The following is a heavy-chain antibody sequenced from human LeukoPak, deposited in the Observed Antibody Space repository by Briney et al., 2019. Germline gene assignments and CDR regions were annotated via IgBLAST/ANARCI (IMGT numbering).Heavy chain of an antibody. Sequence: SETLSLTCSVSGDSISSGGYYWSWIRQHPGKGLEWIGYIYYSGSTYYSPSLRSRVTISVDTSKNQFSLKLSSVTAADTAVYYCASVAPDHYYGSGAYTGYFDYWGQGTLVTVSS. D-gene: IGHD3-10*01. V-gene: IGHV4-31*03. CDR3: ASVAPDHYYGSGAYTGYFDY. CDR1: GDSISSGGYY. CDR2: IYYSGST. J-gene: IGHJ4*02.